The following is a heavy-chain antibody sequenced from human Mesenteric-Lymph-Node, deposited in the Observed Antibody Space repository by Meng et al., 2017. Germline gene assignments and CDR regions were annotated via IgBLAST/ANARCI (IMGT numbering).Heavy chain of an antibody. J-gene: IGHJ4*02. Sequence: QVQLVQSVAEVKKPGASVKVSCKASGYTFTSYGISWVRQAPGQGLEWMGWISAYDGDTKYAQNLQGRLTMTTDTSTSTAYMVLRSLRSDDTAAYYCARDPSNTSGRYAYFDYWGQGTLVTVSS. V-gene: IGHV1-18*01. CDR1: GYTFTSYG. CDR3: ARDPSNTSGRYAYFDY. D-gene: IGHD6-19*01. CDR2: ISAYDGDT.